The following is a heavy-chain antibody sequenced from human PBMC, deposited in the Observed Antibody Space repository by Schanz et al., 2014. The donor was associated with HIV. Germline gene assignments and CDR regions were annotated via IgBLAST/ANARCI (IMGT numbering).Heavy chain of an antibody. CDR1: GYNFGNLD. D-gene: IGHD2-21*01. J-gene: IGHJ3*01. CDR3: ARGGYYRGVGDYYVTTFDY. CDR2: MNPGSGNT. V-gene: IGHV1-8*02. Sequence: QVQLVQSGPEVKKPGASVRVSCKASGYNFGNLDINWVRQATGQGLEWLGWMNPGSGNTGYAWKFQGRVTMTRDTSIRTAYMELSSLRSDDTAVYYCARGGYYRGVGDYYVTTFDYWGRGTKVTVSS.